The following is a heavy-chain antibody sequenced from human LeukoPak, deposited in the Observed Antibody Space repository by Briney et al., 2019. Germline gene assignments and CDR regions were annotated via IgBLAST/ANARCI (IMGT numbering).Heavy chain of an antibody. V-gene: IGHV3-7*03. CDR1: GFTFSSYW. D-gene: IGHD5-24*01. J-gene: IGHJ4*02. Sequence: GGSLRLSCAASGFTFSSYWMSWVRQAPGKGLEWVANIKQDGSEKYYVDSVKGRFTISRDNAKNSLYLQMNSLRAEDTAVYYCARQGDGYNFSTFNYWGQGTLVTVSS. CDR2: IKQDGSEK. CDR3: ARQGDGYNFSTFNY.